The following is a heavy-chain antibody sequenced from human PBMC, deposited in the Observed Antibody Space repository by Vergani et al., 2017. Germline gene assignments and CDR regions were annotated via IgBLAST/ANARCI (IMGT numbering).Heavy chain of an antibody. J-gene: IGHJ1*01. V-gene: IGHV1-18*01. D-gene: IGHD4-17*01. Sequence: QVQLVQPGVEVKKPGASVTVSCKTSGYTFISYGISWVRQAPGQGREWMGWISVNNGNTNYAQKFQGRVTMTTDTSTSTAYMGVRSLRSDDTAVYYCARSDYGDTAGEYFQHWGQGTLVTVSS. CDR1: GYTFISYG. CDR2: ISVNNGNT. CDR3: ARSDYGDTAGEYFQH.